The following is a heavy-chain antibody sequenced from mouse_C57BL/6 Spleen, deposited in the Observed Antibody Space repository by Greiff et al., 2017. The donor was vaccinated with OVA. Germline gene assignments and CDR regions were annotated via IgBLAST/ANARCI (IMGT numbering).Heavy chain of an antibody. CDR3: ARHYYGSSYFDY. V-gene: IGHV5-9*01. J-gene: IGHJ2*01. D-gene: IGHD1-1*01. CDR1: GFTFSSYT. CDR2: ISGGGGNT. Sequence: EVKLMESGGGLVKPGGSLKLSCAASGFTFSSYTMSWVRQTPEKRLEWVATISGGGGNTYYPDSVKGRFTISRDKAKNTLYLQMSSLRSEDTALYYCARHYYGSSYFDYWGQGTTLTVSS.